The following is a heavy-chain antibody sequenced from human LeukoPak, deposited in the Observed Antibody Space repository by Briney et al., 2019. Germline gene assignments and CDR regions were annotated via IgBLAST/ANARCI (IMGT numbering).Heavy chain of an antibody. CDR3: ARDNEEDSGYDFNYFDY. D-gene: IGHD5-12*01. Sequence: SETLSLACTVSGDSISSSNYYWIWIRQPPGKGLEWIGTFLYSGGTYYNPSLKSRVTISVDTSKNQFSLKVNSVTAADTAVYYCARDNEEDSGYDFNYFDYWGQGTLVTVSS. J-gene: IGHJ4*02. V-gene: IGHV4-39*07. CDR1: GDSISSSNYY. CDR2: FLYSGGT.